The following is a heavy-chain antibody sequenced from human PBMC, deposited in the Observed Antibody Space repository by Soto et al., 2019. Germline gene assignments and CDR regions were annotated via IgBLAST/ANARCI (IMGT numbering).Heavy chain of an antibody. CDR1: GFTFSSYG. CDR3: AKGGSNYYDSSGYYQDAFDL. J-gene: IGHJ3*01. Sequence: QVQLVASGGGVVQPGRSLRLSCAASGFTFSSYGMHWVRQAPGKGLEWVAVISYDGSNKYYADSVKGRFTISRDNSKNTLYLQMNSLRAEDTAVYYCAKGGSNYYDSSGYYQDAFDLWGQGTMVTVSS. D-gene: IGHD3-22*01. CDR2: ISYDGSNK. V-gene: IGHV3-30*18.